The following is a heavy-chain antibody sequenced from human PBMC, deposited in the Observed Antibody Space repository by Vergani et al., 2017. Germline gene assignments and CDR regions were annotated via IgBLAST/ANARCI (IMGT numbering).Heavy chain of an antibody. Sequence: EVQLVESGGGLVQPGGSLRLSCAASGFTFSSYWMSWVRQAPGKGLEWVANIKQEGSGKYYVDSVKGRFTISRDNAKNSLYLQMNSLRAEDTAVYYCARYRVRGVIEGDYYDYGMDVWGQGTTVTVSS. D-gene: IGHD3-10*01. CDR1: GFTFSSYW. CDR3: ARYRVRGVIEGDYYDYGMDV. J-gene: IGHJ6*02. V-gene: IGHV3-7*03. CDR2: IKQEGSGK.